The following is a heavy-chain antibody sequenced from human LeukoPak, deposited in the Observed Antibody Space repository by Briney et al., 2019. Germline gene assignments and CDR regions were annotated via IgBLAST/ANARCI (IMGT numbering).Heavy chain of an antibody. Sequence: SETLSLTCTVSGGSISSGDYYWSWIRQPPGKGLEWIGYIYHSGSTYYNPSLKSRVTISVDRSKNQFSLKLSSVTAADTAVYYCARAAFLPFTGETDGMDVWGQGTTVTVSS. CDR3: ARAAFLPFTGETDGMDV. D-gene: IGHD2-21*01. J-gene: IGHJ6*02. V-gene: IGHV4-30-2*01. CDR2: IYHSGST. CDR1: GGSISSGDYY.